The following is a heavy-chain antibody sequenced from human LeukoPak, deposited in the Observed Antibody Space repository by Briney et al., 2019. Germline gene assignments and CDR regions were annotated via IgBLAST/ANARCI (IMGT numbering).Heavy chain of an antibody. CDR3: ARGNVDTAMVTWNYYYYYMDV. J-gene: IGHJ6*03. CDR1: GGSFSGYY. Sequence: SETLSLTCAVYGGSFSGYYWSWIRQPPGKGLEWIGEINHSGSTNYNPSLKSRVTISVDTSKNQFSLKLSSVTAADTAVYYCARGNVDTAMVTWNYYYYYMDVWGKGTTVTVSS. D-gene: IGHD5-18*01. V-gene: IGHV4-34*01. CDR2: INHSGST.